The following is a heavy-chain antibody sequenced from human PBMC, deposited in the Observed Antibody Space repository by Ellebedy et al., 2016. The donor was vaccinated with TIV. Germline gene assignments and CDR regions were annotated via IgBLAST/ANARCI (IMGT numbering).Heavy chain of an antibody. D-gene: IGHD3-10*01. V-gene: IGHV3-23*01. J-gene: IGHJ4*02. Sequence: GESLKISCAASGFTFSKYAMAWVRQAPGKGLEWVSTISGTVGNTYYPDSVKGRFTISRDNSENTLSLQMHSLSAEDTALYYCARVTNGSGTFDFWGQGILVTVSS. CDR3: ARVTNGSGTFDF. CDR1: GFTFSKYA. CDR2: ISGTVGNT.